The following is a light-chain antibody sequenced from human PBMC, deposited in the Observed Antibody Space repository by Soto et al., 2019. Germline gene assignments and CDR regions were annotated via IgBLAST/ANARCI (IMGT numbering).Light chain of an antibody. CDR2: DAS. CDR3: QQYNSYSWT. J-gene: IGKJ1*01. V-gene: IGKV1-5*01. CDR1: QGISCR. Sequence: DIQMTQSPSTLSASVGDRVTITCRAMQGISCRLACYHQKPGKPPKLLIYDASSLEIGVPSRFSGSGSGTEFTLPISSLQPDDFATYYCQQYNSYSWTFGQGTKVEIK.